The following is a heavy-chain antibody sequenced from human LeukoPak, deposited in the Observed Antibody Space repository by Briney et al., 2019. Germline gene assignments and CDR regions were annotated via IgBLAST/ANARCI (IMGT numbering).Heavy chain of an antibody. Sequence: GGSLRLSCAASGFTFSSYAMSWVRQAPGKGLEWVSAISGSGGSTYYADSVKGRFTISRVNSKNTLYLQMNSLRAEDTAVYYCAKVKSRGIVVVIPTLFDYWGQGTLVTVSS. J-gene: IGHJ4*02. D-gene: IGHD3-22*01. V-gene: IGHV3-23*01. CDR3: AKVKSRGIVVVIPTLFDY. CDR1: GFTFSSYA. CDR2: ISGSGGST.